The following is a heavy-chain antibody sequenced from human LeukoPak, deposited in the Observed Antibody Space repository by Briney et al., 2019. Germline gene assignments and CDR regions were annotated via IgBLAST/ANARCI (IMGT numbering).Heavy chain of an antibody. Sequence: SETLSLTCTVAAGSISSYYWGWIRQPAGEGREWIGPIYTRVSTNYNPSLKSGVTMSVDTSKNQFSLKLTSVTAADTAVYYCARGAYDSSGYYFMDYWGQGTLVTVSS. CDR2: IYTRVST. CDR1: AGSISSYY. V-gene: IGHV4-4*07. J-gene: IGHJ4*02. CDR3: ARGAYDSSGYYFMDY. D-gene: IGHD3-22*01.